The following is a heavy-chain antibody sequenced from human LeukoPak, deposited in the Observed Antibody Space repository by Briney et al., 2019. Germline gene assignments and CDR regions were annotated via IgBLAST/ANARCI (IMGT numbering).Heavy chain of an antibody. CDR2: ISVYNGKT. CDR3: ARDPSNTSGWYIYFDY. Sequence: ASVKVSCKASGYTFSSFGFAWVRQAPGQGLEWMGWISVYNGKTDSAQDLQGRVTMTTDTSTSTAYMELRSLRSDDTAMYYCARDPSNTSGWYIYFDYWGQGTLVTVSS. D-gene: IGHD6-19*01. V-gene: IGHV1-18*01. J-gene: IGHJ4*02. CDR1: GYTFSSFG.